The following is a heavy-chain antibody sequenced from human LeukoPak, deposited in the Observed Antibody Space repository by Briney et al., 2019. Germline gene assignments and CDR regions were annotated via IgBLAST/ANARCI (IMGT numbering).Heavy chain of an antibody. CDR3: ARAFLVGYSPEEYFFDY. CDR1: GGSISSSSYY. J-gene: IGHJ4*02. D-gene: IGHD2-15*01. Sequence: PSETLSLTCTVSGGSISSSSYYWGWIRQPPGKGLEWIGSIYYSGSTNYNPSLKSRVTISVDTSKNQFSLKLSSVTAADTAVYYCARAFLVGYSPEEYFFDYWGQGTLVTVSS. V-gene: IGHV4-39*07. CDR2: IYYSGST.